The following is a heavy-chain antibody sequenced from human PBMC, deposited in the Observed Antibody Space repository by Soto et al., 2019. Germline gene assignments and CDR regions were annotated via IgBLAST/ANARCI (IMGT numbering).Heavy chain of an antibody. CDR3: ARDHIVLMVYEILPEDY. V-gene: IGHV1-18*01. CDR1: GYTFTSYG. Sequence: QVQLVQSGAEVKKPGASVKVSCKASGYTFTSYGISWVRQAPGQGLEWMGWISAYNGNTNYAQKLQGRVTMTTDTSTSTAYMELRSLRSDDTAVYYCARDHIVLMVYEILPEDYWGQGTLVTVSS. D-gene: IGHD2-8*01. J-gene: IGHJ4*02. CDR2: ISAYNGNT.